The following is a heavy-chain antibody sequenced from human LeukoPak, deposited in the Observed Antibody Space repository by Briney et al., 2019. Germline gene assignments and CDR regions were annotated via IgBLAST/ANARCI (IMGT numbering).Heavy chain of an antibody. J-gene: IGHJ4*02. CDR1: GFTISDFL. D-gene: IGHD1-7*01. CDR2: INQDGGEK. V-gene: IGHV3-7*01. Sequence: GGSLRLSCAVSGFTISDFLTSWVRQAPGKGLEWVANINQDGGEKYYVDSVKGRFTISRDNDKNSMYLQMNSMRAEDTAVYYCAREIKTNYYFDYWGQGTLVTVSS. CDR3: AREIKTNYYFDY.